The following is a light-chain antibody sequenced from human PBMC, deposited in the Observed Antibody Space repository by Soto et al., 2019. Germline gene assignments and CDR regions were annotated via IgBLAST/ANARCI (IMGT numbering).Light chain of an antibody. V-gene: IGKV1-17*03. CDR2: DAS. CDR1: LAISSY. CDR3: LQHDRYPYS. Sequence: DIQMTQSPSAMSVSIGDRVTITCRASLAISSYLAWFQQKSGKVPTRLIYDASTLQSGVPSRFSGSGSGTDFTLTITNVPPEDVATYFCLQHDRYPYSFGQGTKL. J-gene: IGKJ2*03.